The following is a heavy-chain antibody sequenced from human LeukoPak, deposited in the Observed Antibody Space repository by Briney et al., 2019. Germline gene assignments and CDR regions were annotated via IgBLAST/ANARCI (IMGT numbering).Heavy chain of an antibody. Sequence: PSETLSLTCAVSGVSINSYYWSWIRQPPGKGLEGIGYIHYSGTTKYNLSLKSRVTISVDTSKDQFSLKLSAVTSADTAVYYCARGNWNYSPFDYWGQGTLVTVSS. CDR1: GVSINSYY. CDR2: IHYSGTT. D-gene: IGHD1-7*01. J-gene: IGHJ4*02. V-gene: IGHV4-59*01. CDR3: ARGNWNYSPFDY.